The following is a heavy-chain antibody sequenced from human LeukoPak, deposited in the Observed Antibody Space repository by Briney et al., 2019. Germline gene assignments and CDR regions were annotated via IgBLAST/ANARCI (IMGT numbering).Heavy chain of an antibody. CDR2: ISGSGGSA. Sequence: GGSLRLSCAASGFTFSSYAMSWVRQAPGKGLEWVSSISGSGGSAFDADSVKGQFTISRDNSKNTLYLQMNSLRGEDTAVYYCAKGQVVVAAALVHFDDWGQGTLVTVSS. V-gene: IGHV3-23*01. CDR1: GFTFSSYA. CDR3: AKGQVVVAAALVHFDD. D-gene: IGHD2-15*01. J-gene: IGHJ4*02.